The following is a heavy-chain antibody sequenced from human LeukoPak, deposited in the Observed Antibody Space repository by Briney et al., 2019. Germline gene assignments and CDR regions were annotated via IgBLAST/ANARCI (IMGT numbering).Heavy chain of an antibody. J-gene: IGHJ4*02. V-gene: IGHV1-2*02. CDR3: TRRHSSATLAFDY. CDR1: GYTFTSYG. CDR2: MSPYSGAT. D-gene: IGHD3-22*01. Sequence: ASVKVSCKASGYTFTSYGISWVRQAPGQGLEWMGWMSPYSGATNYAQKFQGRVTMTGDTSISTAYMELSRLRADDTAVYYCTRRHSSATLAFDYWGQGTLVTVSS.